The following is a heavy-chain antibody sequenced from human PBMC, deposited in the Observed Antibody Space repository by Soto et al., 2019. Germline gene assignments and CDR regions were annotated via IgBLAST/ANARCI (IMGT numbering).Heavy chain of an antibody. CDR3: ARESGPATYYYDSSGFLFVNARPLDP. J-gene: IGHJ5*02. Sequence: GGSLRLSCAASGFTFSSYGMHWVRQAPGKGLEWVAVIWYDGSNKYYADSVKGRFTISRGNSKNTLYLQMNSLRAEDTAVYYCARESGPATYYYDSSGFLFVNARPLDPWGQGTLVNVSS. V-gene: IGHV3-33*01. D-gene: IGHD3-22*01. CDR2: IWYDGSNK. CDR1: GFTFSSYG.